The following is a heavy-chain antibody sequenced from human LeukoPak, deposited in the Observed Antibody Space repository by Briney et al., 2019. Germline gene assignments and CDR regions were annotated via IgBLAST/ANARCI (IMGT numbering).Heavy chain of an antibody. CDR3: AKATLRTCSGARCYYFDN. CDR1: GFTFSKYW. J-gene: IGHJ4*02. V-gene: IGHV3-74*01. CDR2: INTDGTVT. Sequence: SGGSLRLSCAASGFTFSKYWMLWVRQAPGKGLESVSRINTDGTVTTYADSVKGRFTISRDNSKNTLDLQMNSLGAEDTAVYYCAKATLRTCSGARCYYFDNWGQGTLVTVSS. D-gene: IGHD2-15*01.